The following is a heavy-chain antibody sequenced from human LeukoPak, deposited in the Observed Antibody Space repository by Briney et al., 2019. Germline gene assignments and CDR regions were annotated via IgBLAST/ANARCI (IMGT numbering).Heavy chain of an antibody. V-gene: IGHV4-59*01. CDR3: ARDGTTAGNYYDY. CDR2: IYYTGST. J-gene: IGHJ4*02. CDR1: GDSISSYY. D-gene: IGHD6-13*01. Sequence: PSETLFLTCAVSGDSISSYYWGWIRQPPGKGLEWIGYIYYTGSTNSNPSLKSRVTMSVDTSKNQFSLKLSSVTAADTAIYYCARDGTTAGNYYDYWGQGTLVTVSS.